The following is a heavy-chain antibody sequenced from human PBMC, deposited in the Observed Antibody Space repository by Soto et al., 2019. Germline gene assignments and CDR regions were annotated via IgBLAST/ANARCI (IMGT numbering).Heavy chain of an antibody. D-gene: IGHD5-12*01. Sequence: EVQLLESGGGLVQPGGSLRLSCAASGFTFSRYAMSWVRQAPGKGLEWVSATSTSGGSTYSADSVKGRFTISRDNSKNTLYLQMSSLRAEDTAVSYCVKAVGGYSGYAFDCWGQGTLVTVSS. CDR1: GFTFSRYA. J-gene: IGHJ4*02. V-gene: IGHV3-23*01. CDR3: VKAVGGYSGYAFDC. CDR2: TSTSGGST.